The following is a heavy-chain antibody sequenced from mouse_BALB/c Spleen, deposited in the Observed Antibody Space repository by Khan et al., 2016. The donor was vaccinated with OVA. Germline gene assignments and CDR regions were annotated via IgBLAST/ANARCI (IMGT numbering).Heavy chain of an antibody. D-gene: IGHD2-1*01. J-gene: IGHJ3*01. CDR2: IDPANDDI. Sequence: VQLKQSGAEFVKPGASVKLSCTASGFNIKDTYIHWVNQRPEQGLEWIGRIDPANDDIKYDPKFQGKATITADKSSNTAYLHLSSLTSEDTAVYYCASRYGNPFAYWGQGTLVTVSA. V-gene: IGHV14-3*02. CDR1: GFNIKDTY. CDR3: ASRYGNPFAY.